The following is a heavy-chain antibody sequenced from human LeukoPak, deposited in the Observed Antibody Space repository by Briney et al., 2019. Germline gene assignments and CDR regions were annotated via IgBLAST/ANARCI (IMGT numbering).Heavy chain of an antibody. D-gene: IGHD1-26*01. CDR3: ARDGRPSPL. J-gene: IGHJ4*02. Sequence: GGSLRLSCAASGFTVSRSYMSWVRKAPGKGLEWVSAISSSSSYIYYADSVKGRFTISRDNAQNSLYLQMNSLRAEDTAVYYCARDGRPSPLWGQGTLVTVSS. CDR2: ISSSSSYI. CDR1: GFTVSRSY. V-gene: IGHV3-21*01.